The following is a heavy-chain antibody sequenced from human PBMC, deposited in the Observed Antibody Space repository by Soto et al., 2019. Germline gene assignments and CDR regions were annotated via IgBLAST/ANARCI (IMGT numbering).Heavy chain of an antibody. J-gene: IGHJ4*02. V-gene: IGHV3-23*01. CDR2: ISGSGGST. Sequence: GESLKISCAASGFTFSSYAMSWVRQAPGKGLEWVSAISGSGGSTYYADSVKGRFTISRDNSKNTLYLQMNSLRAEDTAVYYCAKDRLYSSSWYYFDYWGQGTLVTVSS. CDR1: GFTFSSYA. D-gene: IGHD6-13*01. CDR3: AKDRLYSSSWYYFDY.